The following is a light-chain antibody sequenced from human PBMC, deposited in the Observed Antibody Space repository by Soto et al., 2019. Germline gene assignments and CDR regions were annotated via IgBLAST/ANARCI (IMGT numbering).Light chain of an antibody. V-gene: IGKV1-27*01. J-gene: IGKJ3*01. CDR2: AAS. Sequence: DIQMTQSPSSLSASVGDRVTITCRASQGISNHLAWYQQKPGTVPKLLIYAASTLQAGVPSRFSGSGSGTDFTLTISSLQPEDFASYYCHDYSSAPFTFGTGTKVDIK. CDR3: HDYSSAPFT. CDR1: QGISNH.